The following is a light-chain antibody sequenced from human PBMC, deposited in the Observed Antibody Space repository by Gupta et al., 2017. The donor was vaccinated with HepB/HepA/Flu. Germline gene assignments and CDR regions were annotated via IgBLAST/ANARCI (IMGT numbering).Light chain of an antibody. CDR3: RQHKQEANT. J-gene: IGKJ2*01. Sequence: VVLTHSPLSLPVTLGQPASISCRSSQSLVYSHGSVWLSWFQQRPGQSPRRRLYDDSNRDSGVPARISSSRSGTDVTLDISKVEAEDVGVYYCRQHKQEANTFGQGTKLEI. CDR2: DDS. V-gene: IGKV2-30*01. CDR1: QSLVYSHGSVW.